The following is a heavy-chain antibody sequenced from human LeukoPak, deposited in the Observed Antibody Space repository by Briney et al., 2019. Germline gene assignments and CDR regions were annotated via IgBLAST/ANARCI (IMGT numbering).Heavy chain of an antibody. Sequence: GGSPRLSCAVSGFTFDDYGMSWVRQAPGKGLEWVSGINWNGGSTGYADSVKGRFTISRDNAKNSLYLQMNSLRAEDTALYYCARGAAIVGGWPYYFDYWGQGTLVTVSS. J-gene: IGHJ4*02. CDR3: ARGAAIVGGWPYYFDY. V-gene: IGHV3-20*04. CDR1: GFTFDDYG. D-gene: IGHD6-19*01. CDR2: INWNGGST.